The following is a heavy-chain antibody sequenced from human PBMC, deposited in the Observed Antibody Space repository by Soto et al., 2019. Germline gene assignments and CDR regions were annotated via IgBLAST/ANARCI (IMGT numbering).Heavy chain of an antibody. CDR3: TRASFYAFDS. CDR1: GFSFSAYS. D-gene: IGHD2-2*01. Sequence: EVRLVESGGGLVQSGESLRLSCAASGFSFSAYSMNWVRQTPGKGLECIAHIAGGGVPTYYADSVKGRFTISRDRGKSSVYLQMTGLKGEDSGFYYCTRASFYAFDSWGQGALVTVSS. J-gene: IGHJ5*01. CDR2: IAGGGVPT. V-gene: IGHV3-48*01.